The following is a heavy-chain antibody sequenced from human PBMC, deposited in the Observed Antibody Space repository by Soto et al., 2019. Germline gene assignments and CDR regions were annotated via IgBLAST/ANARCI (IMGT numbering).Heavy chain of an antibody. CDR2: ISSSSSYI. V-gene: IGHV3-21*01. J-gene: IGHJ3*01. CDR3: ARSPNPHDAFDC. D-gene: IGHD2-8*01. CDR1: GITFRSCS. Sequence: PGGSLRISVAASGITFRSCSMNCVRKAPGKGLEWVSSISSSSSYIYYADSVKGRFTISRDNAKNSLYLQMNSLRAEVTSVYYCARSPNPHDAFDCWGQGTMVNVSS.